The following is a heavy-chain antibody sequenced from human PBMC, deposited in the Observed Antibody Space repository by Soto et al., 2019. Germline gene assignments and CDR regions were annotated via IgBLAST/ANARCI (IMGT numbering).Heavy chain of an antibody. J-gene: IGHJ3*02. D-gene: IGHD6-19*01. V-gene: IGHV1-18*01. Sequence: ASVKVSCKASGYTFTRYGIYWVRQAPGQGLEWMGWISAYNGNTKYAQKGQGRVTMTADTSTSTAYMELRSLRSDDTAVYYCARDVGPYGSGWHHAFDIWGQGIMVTVSS. CDR2: ISAYNGNT. CDR3: ARDVGPYGSGWHHAFDI. CDR1: GYTFTRYG.